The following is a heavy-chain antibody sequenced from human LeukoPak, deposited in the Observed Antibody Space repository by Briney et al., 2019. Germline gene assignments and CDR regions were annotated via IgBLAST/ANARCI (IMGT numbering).Heavy chain of an antibody. CDR1: GLTFSSYG. J-gene: IGHJ6*02. D-gene: IGHD5-18*01. CDR2: IWYDGSNK. Sequence: GGSLRLSCAASGLTFSSYGMHWVRQAPGKGLEWVAVIWYDGSNKYYADSVKGRFTISRDNSKNTLYLQMNSLRAEDTAVYYCAAFRGYSPKEVYYYYGMDVWGQGTTVTVSS. CDR3: AAFRGYSPKEVYYYYGMDV. V-gene: IGHV3-33*01.